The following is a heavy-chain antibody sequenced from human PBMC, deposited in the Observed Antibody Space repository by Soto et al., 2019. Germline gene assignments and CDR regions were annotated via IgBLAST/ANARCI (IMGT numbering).Heavy chain of an antibody. CDR1: GGSFSGYY. CDR3: ARVVVPFSSSSLPIEFCMDA. J-gene: IGHJ6*02. CDR2: INHSGST. V-gene: IGHV4-34*01. D-gene: IGHD6-13*01. Sequence: PSETLSLTCAVYGGSFSGYYWSWIRQPPGKGLEWIGEINHSGSTNYNPSLKSRVTISVDTSKNQFSLKLSSVTAADTAVYYCARVVVPFSSSSLPIEFCMDARGEGTPVTV.